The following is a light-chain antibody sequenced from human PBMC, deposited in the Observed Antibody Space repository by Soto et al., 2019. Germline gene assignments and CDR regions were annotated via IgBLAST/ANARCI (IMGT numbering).Light chain of an antibody. CDR1: SSDVGNYNY. CDR2: EVS. J-gene: IGLJ2*01. Sequence: QSALTQPPSASGSPGQSVNISCTGTSSDVGNYNYVSWYQQHPGKAPKLMIYEVSKRPSGVPDRFSGSKSGNTASLTVSGLQSEDEADYYCSSNAGSIIVVFGGGTKLTVL. CDR3: SSNAGSIIVV. V-gene: IGLV2-8*01.